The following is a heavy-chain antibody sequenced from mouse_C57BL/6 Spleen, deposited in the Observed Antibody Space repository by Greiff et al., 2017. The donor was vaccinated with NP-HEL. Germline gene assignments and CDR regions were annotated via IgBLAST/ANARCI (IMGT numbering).Heavy chain of an antibody. J-gene: IGHJ3*01. CDR2: IYPGDGDT. CDR3: ARSDYGNYPAWFAY. V-gene: IGHV1-80*01. CDR1: GYAFSSYW. Sequence: VKLMESGAELVKPGASVKISCKASGYAFSSYWMNWVKQRPGKGLEWIGQIYPGDGDTNYNGKFKGKATLTGEKTTSKAYMQLSSLTSEDSAVYFCARSDYGNYPAWFAYWGQGTLVTVSA. D-gene: IGHD2-1*01.